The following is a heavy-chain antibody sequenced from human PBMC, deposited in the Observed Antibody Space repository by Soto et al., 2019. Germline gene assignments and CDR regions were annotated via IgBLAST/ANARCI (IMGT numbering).Heavy chain of an antibody. D-gene: IGHD3-10*01. CDR1: GGSISSGGYY. Sequence: SETLSLTCTVSGGSISSGGYYWSWIRQHPGKGLEWIGYIYYSGSTYYNPSLKSRVTISVDTSKNQFSLKLSSVTAADTAVYYCARGGRGQMFRGVAYFDYWGQGTLVTVSS. CDR2: IYYSGST. J-gene: IGHJ4*02. V-gene: IGHV4-31*03. CDR3: ARGGRGQMFRGVAYFDY.